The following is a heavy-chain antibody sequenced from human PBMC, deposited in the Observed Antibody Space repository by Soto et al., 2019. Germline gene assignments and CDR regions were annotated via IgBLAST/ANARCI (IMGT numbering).Heavy chain of an antibody. CDR1: GYNFTSYW. V-gene: IGHV5-51*01. J-gene: IGHJ3*02. Sequence: GESLKISCKGSGYNFTSYWIGWVRQMPGKGLEWMGIIYSGDSDTRYSPSFQGQVTISADKSISTAYLQWSSLKASDTAMYYCARQPYYDFWSCYHAFDIWGQGTMVTVSS. CDR2: IYSGDSDT. D-gene: IGHD3-3*01. CDR3: ARQPYYDFWSCYHAFDI.